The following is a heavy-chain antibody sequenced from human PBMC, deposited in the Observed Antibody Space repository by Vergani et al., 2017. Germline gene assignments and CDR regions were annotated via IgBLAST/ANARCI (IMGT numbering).Heavy chain of an antibody. CDR2: ISAYNGNT. J-gene: IGHJ6*02. V-gene: IGHV1-18*01. CDR1: GGTFSSYA. CDR3: AILASGYRDGMDV. D-gene: IGHD5-12*01. Sequence: QVQLVQSGAEVKKPGSSVKVSCKASGGTFSSYAISWVRQAPGQGLEWMGWISAYNGNTNYAQKLQGRVTMTTDTSTSTAYMELRSLRSDDTAVYYCAILASGYRDGMDVWGQGTTVTVSS.